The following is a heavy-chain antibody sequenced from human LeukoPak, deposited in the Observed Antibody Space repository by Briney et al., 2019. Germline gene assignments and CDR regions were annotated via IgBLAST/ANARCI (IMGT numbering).Heavy chain of an antibody. Sequence: GGSLRLSCATSGFPFSDFSMSWVRQAPGKGLEWISTTNSGGTSTYYAESVKGRFTISRDNAENSLFLQMNSLRVEDTAVYYCAREWQGGIAAAGTRIEGDYWGQGTLVAVSS. CDR3: AREWQGGIAAAGTRIEGDY. CDR1: GFPFSDFS. V-gene: IGHV3-23*01. J-gene: IGHJ4*02. D-gene: IGHD6-13*01. CDR2: TNSGGTST.